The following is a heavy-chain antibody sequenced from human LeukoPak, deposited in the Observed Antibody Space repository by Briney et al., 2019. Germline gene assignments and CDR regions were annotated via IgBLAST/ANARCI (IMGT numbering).Heavy chain of an antibody. CDR3: AKTPSGSYYPGYFDY. CDR1: GFTFSSYA. J-gene: IGHJ4*02. D-gene: IGHD1-26*01. V-gene: IGHV3-23*01. CDR2: ISGSGGST. Sequence: GGSLRLSCAASGFTFSSYALSWVRQAAGKGLEWVSAISGSGGSTYYADSVKGRFTISRDNSKNTLYLQMNSLRVEDTAVYYCAKTPSGSYYPGYFDYWGQGTLVTVSS.